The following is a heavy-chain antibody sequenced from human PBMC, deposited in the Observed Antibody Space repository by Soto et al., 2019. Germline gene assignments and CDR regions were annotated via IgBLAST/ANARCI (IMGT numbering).Heavy chain of an antibody. Sequence: QVQLVQSGAEVKKPGSSVKVSCKASGGTFSSYAISWVRQAPGQGVEGMGGSIPSFGTANYAQKFQGRVTITADEATSTAYMELRSLRSEDTAVYYCASLGDIGYDPPASHVDYWGQGTLVTVSS. D-gene: IGHD5-12*01. CDR3: ASLGDIGYDPPASHVDY. V-gene: IGHV1-69*01. CDR1: GGTFSSYA. CDR2: SIPSFGTA. J-gene: IGHJ4*02.